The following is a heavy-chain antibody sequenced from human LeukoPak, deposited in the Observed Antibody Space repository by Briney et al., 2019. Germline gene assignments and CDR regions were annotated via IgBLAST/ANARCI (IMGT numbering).Heavy chain of an antibody. CDR3: AKASVAIPQYCNS. CDR1: GFTVSSNY. Sequence: GGSLRLSCAASGFTVSSNYMSWVRQAPGKGLEWVSVIYSGGYTYYADSAKGRFTISRDNSKDTLFLQLNSLTAADTAMYFCAKASVAIPQYCNSWGQGALVTVSS. CDR2: IYSGGYT. V-gene: IGHV3-53*01. D-gene: IGHD2-2*02. J-gene: IGHJ5*02.